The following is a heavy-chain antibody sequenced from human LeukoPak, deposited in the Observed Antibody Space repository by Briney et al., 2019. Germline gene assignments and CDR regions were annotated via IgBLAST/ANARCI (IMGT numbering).Heavy chain of an antibody. CDR3: ARGSNSGYSIDY. D-gene: IGHD3-22*01. V-gene: IGHV3-33*01. CDR1: GFSFSSYG. J-gene: IGHJ4*02. CDR2: IWYDGSNE. Sequence: PGGSLRPSCAVSGFSFSSYGMHWVRQAPGKGLEWVAVIWYDGSNENYADSVKGRFTISRDNSKNTLYLQMNSLRAEDTAVYFCARGSNSGYSIDYWGQGTLVTVSS.